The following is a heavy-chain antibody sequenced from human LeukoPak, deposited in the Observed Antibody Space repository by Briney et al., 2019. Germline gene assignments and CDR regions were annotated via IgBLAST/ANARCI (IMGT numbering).Heavy chain of an antibody. Sequence: ASVKVSCKASGYDFTVYYMHWVRQAPGQGLEWMGWVNPNNGGTNSARKFQDRVTMTRDKPSRTAYMELSSLTFDDTAVYYCARGAGYDQSPPDTWGQGTLVTVSS. V-gene: IGHV1-2*02. CDR1: GYDFTVYY. CDR2: VNPNNGGT. CDR3: ARGAGYDQSPPDT. D-gene: IGHD3-16*01. J-gene: IGHJ5*02.